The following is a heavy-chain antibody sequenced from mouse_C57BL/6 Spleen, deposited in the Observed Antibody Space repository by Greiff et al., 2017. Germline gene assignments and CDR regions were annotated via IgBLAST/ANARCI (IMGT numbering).Heavy chain of an antibody. Sequence: QVQLQQPGAELVRPGTSVKLSCTASGYTFTSYWMHWVKQRPGQGLEWIGVIYPSDSYTNYNQKFKGKDTLTVDTSSSTAYMQLSSLTSEDSAVYYCARGEFRSGAWFAYWGQGTLVTVSA. J-gene: IGHJ3*01. CDR2: IYPSDSYT. CDR1: GYTFTSYW. V-gene: IGHV1-59*01. D-gene: IGHD1-3*01. CDR3: ARGEFRSGAWFAY.